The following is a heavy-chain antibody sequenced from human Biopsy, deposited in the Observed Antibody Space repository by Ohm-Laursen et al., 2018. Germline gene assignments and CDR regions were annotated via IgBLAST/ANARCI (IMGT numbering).Heavy chain of an antibody. V-gene: IGHV3-21*01. CDR1: GFTFSPYT. CDR3: ARIFLVGVTPGYGMDV. CDR2: ISSSGNFM. Sequence: SLRLSYAASGFTFSPYTMTWVRQAPGKGLEWVSSISSSGNFMYYTDSVKGRFTISRDNAKNSLYLQMNSLRAEDTALYYCARIFLVGVTPGYGMDVWGQGTTVTASS. D-gene: IGHD1-26*01. J-gene: IGHJ6*02.